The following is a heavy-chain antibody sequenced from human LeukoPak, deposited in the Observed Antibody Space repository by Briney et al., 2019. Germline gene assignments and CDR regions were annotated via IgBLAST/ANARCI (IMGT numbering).Heavy chain of an antibody. CDR2: ITTYDGDT. D-gene: IGHD3-10*01. CDR3: ARRMNSGIYYPSYYFDY. J-gene: IGHJ4*02. CDR1: GYTFTNYG. V-gene: IGHV1-18*01. Sequence: ASVKVSFTSFGYTFTNYGFSWVRQAPGQRLEWMGWITTYDGDTNYAQKLQGRVTMTTDTSTSTAYMELRSLGSDDTAVYYCARRMNSGIYYPSYYFDYWGQGTLVTVSS.